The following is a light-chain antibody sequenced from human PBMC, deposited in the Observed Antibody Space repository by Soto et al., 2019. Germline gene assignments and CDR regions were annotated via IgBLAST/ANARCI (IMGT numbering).Light chain of an antibody. J-gene: IGLJ1*01. V-gene: IGLV2-14*03. CDR3: ISFTSSGAHV. CDR1: SSDVGGHNY. CDR2: DVT. Sequence: QSVLAQPASVSGSPGQSITITCTGTSSDVGGHNYVSWYQQHPGKVPKLIIYDVTNRPPGVSNRFSASKSGNTASLTISGLQAEDGADYYCISFTSSGAHVFGSGTKVTVL.